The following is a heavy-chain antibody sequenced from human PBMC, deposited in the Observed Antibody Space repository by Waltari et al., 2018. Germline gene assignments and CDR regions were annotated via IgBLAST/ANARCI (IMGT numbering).Heavy chain of an antibody. CDR2: IYYSGGT. Sequence: QVQLQESGPGLVKPSQTLSLTCTVSGGSISSGDYYWSWIRQPPGKGLEWIGYIYYSGGTYYNPSLKSRVTISVDTSKNQFSLKLSSVTAADTAVYYCAAVAGTSVAVDAFDIWGQGTMVTVSS. CDR1: GGSISSGDYY. CDR3: AAVAGTSVAVDAFDI. J-gene: IGHJ3*02. V-gene: IGHV4-30-4*08. D-gene: IGHD6-19*01.